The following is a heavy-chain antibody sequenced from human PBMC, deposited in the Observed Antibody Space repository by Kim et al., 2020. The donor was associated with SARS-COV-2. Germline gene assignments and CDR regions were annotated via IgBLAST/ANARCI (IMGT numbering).Heavy chain of an antibody. D-gene: IGHD1-26*01. CDR3: TRWMSGSYSRDY. J-gene: IGHJ4*02. Sequence: EYAASVKGRFTISRDDSKSIAYLQMNSLKTEDTAVYYCTRWMSGSYSRDYWGQGTLVTVSS. V-gene: IGHV3-49*02.